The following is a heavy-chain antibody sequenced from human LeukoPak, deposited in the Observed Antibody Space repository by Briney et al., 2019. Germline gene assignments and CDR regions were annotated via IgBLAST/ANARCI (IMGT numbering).Heavy chain of an antibody. J-gene: IGHJ4*02. CDR3: AREDGSSGYDDF. Sequence: SETLSLACSVSGYSITSTSFWAWIRQTPGKGLEWIGSINHLGSAFYNPSLESRVTISVDTSKNHFSLNLKSVTAADTAVYYCAREDGSSGYDDFWGQGTLVTVSS. V-gene: IGHV4-38-2*02. CDR1: GYSITSTSF. D-gene: IGHD5-12*01. CDR2: INHLGSA.